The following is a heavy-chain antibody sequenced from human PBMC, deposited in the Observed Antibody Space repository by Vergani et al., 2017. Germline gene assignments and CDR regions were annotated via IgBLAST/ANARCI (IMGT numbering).Heavy chain of an antibody. Sequence: QVQLVQSGAEVKKPGASVKVSCKASGYTFTGYYMHWVRQAPGQGLEWMGWINPNSGGTNYAQKFQGRVTMTRDTSISTAYMELSSVTAADTAVYYCARTGYSSSWYANWGQGTLVTVSS. D-gene: IGHD6-13*01. CDR1: GYTFTGYY. CDR3: ARTGYSSSWYAN. V-gene: IGHV1-2*02. CDR2: INPNSGGT. J-gene: IGHJ4*02.